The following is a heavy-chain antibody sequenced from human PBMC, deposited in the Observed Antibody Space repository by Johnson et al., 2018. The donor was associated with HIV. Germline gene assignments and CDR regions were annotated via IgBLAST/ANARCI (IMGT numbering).Heavy chain of an antibody. Sequence: MQLVESGGGVVRPGGSLRFSCAASGFIFDDYGMNWVRQAPGKGLEWVSGINWDGGSTGYADSVKGRFTISRDNAKNCLYLQMNSLRVEDTALYYCTTEKHAPRAFDIWGQGTMVTVSS. V-gene: IGHV3-20*04. CDR2: INWDGGST. D-gene: IGHD1-14*01. J-gene: IGHJ3*02. CDR3: TTEKHAPRAFDI. CDR1: GFIFDDYG.